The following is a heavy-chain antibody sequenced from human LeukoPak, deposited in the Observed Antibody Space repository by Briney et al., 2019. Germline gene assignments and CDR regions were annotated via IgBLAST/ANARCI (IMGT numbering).Heavy chain of an antibody. Sequence: ASVKVFCKTSGYTFTGNYMHWVRQAPGQGLEWIGRINPNNGGTNLAQKFQGRVTMTRDTSISTAYMELSRLRSDDTAVYYCAREGDGFNSWAYFDYWGQGTLVTVSS. CDR3: AREGDGFNSWAYFDY. CDR2: INPNNGGT. D-gene: IGHD5-24*01. J-gene: IGHJ4*02. CDR1: GYTFTGNY. V-gene: IGHV1-2*06.